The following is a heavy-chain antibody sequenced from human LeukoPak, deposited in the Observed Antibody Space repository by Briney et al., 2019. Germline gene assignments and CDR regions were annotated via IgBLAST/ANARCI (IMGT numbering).Heavy chain of an antibody. CDR1: GGSISGYY. Sequence: SETLSLTCTVSGGSISGYYWSWIRQPPGKGLEWIGYIYYSGSTNYNPSLKSRVTISVDTSKNQFSLKLSSVTAADTAVYYCARVGSSSWYSAFDIWGQGTMVTVSS. D-gene: IGHD6-13*01. CDR2: IYYSGST. V-gene: IGHV4-59*01. CDR3: ARVGSSSWYSAFDI. J-gene: IGHJ3*02.